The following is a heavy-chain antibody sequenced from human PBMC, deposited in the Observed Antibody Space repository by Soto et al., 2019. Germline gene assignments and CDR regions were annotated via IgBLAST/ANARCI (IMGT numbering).Heavy chain of an antibody. J-gene: IGHJ6*02. Sequence: PEGSLRLSCAASGFTFSSYGMHWVRQAPGKGLEWVAVISYDGSNKYYADSVKGRFTISRDNSKNTLYLQMNSLRAEDTAVYYCAKELSIVVVPAAIRTYYYYGMDVWGQVPKGTFSS. D-gene: IGHD2-2*02. CDR2: ISYDGSNK. V-gene: IGHV3-30*18. CDR3: AKELSIVVVPAAIRTYYYYGMDV. CDR1: GFTFSSYG.